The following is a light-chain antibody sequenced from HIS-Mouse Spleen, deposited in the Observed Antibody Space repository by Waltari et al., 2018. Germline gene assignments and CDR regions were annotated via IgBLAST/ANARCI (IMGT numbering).Light chain of an antibody. Sequence: QSALTQPASVSGSPGQSSTISCTGTSSDVGIYNLVSWYQQHPGKAPKLMIYEGSKRPSGVSNRFSGSKSGNTASLTISGLQAEDEADYYCCSYAGSSTFEVFGGGTKLTVL. J-gene: IGLJ2*01. CDR1: SSDVGIYNL. CDR2: EGS. V-gene: IGLV2-23*03. CDR3: CSYAGSSTFEV.